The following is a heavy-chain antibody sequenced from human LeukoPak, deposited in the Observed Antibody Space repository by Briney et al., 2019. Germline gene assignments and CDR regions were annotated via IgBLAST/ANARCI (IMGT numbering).Heavy chain of an antibody. J-gene: IGHJ3*02. CDR1: GGSISSYY. Sequence: SETLSLTCTVSGGSISSYYWSWIRQPPGKGQEWIGYIYYSGSTNYNPSLKSRVTISVDTSKNQFSLKLSSVTAADTAVYYCAREKAVAGTGGAFDIWGQGTMVTVSS. D-gene: IGHD6-19*01. V-gene: IGHV4-59*01. CDR3: AREKAVAGTGGAFDI. CDR2: IYYSGST.